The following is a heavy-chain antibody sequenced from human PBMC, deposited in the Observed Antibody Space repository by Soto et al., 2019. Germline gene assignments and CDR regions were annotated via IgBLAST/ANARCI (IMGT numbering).Heavy chain of an antibody. J-gene: IGHJ5*02. CDR2: IYHLGTT. V-gene: IGHV4-4*02. CDR3: ARTGKFYYYDMSGLPFDP. CDR1: GDTFSSTRW. Sequence: QVHLRESGPGQVEPSGTLSLTCTVSGDTFSSTRWWSWVRLSPGRGLEGIGDIYHLGTTNYNPSLKRRVSISLDKSKNQFSLKLTSVTAADTAVYFCARTGKFYYYDMSGLPFDPWGPGVLVTVSS. D-gene: IGHD3-22*01.